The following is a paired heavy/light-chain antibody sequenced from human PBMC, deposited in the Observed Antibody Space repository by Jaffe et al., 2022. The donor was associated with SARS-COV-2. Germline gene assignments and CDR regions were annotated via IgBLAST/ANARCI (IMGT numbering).Light chain of an antibody. V-gene: IGKV3-11*01. Sequence: EIVLTQSPATLSLSPGERATLSCRASQSVSSDLGWYQQKPGQAPRLLVWGASNRATGIPARFSGSGSGTDFTLTISSLEPEDFAVYYCQHRYDWPFTFGPGTKVDVK. CDR3: QHRYDWPFT. CDR2: GAS. J-gene: IGKJ3*01. CDR1: QSVSSD.
Heavy chain of an antibody. V-gene: IGHV3-23*04. CDR3: AKYIQGGSGYLAS. CDR1: GFSFAGHA. J-gene: IGHJ4*02. Sequence: EVLLVESGGGLVQPGGSLRLSCAASGFSFAGHAMSWVRQAPGKGLEWLSSISGSGASTYYADSVKGRFTISRDNTRNTLSVQMDSLRAGDTAIYYCAKYIQGGSGYLASWGQGTLVTVSS. CDR2: ISGSGAST. D-gene: IGHD3-16*01.